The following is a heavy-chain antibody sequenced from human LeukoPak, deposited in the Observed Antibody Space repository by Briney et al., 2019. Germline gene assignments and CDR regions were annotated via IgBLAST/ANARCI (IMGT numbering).Heavy chain of an antibody. D-gene: IGHD3-3*01. CDR1: GGTFSSYA. CDR3: ARVSPITIFGVSSRENYFDY. J-gene: IGHJ4*02. Sequence: GASVKVSCKASGGTFSSYAISWVRQAPGQGLEWMGGIIPIFGTANYAQKFQGRVTITADESTSTAYMELSSLRSEDTAVYYCARVSPITIFGVSSRENYFDYWGQGTLVTVSS. V-gene: IGHV1-69*13. CDR2: IIPIFGTA.